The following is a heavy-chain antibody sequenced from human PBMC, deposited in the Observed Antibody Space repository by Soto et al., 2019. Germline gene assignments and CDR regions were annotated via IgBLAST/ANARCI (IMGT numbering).Heavy chain of an antibody. CDR3: AKAMSTPSRPRNYFDY. Sequence: EVQLLESGGDLVQPGGSLRLSCAASGFTFSNFAMSWVRQAPGKGLEWVSVISGGGGTTYYADSVKGRFTISRDNSTNTLYLQMDSLKAEDTALYYCAKAMSTPSRPRNYFDYWGQGTLVTVSS. D-gene: IGHD6-6*01. CDR1: GFTFSNFA. V-gene: IGHV3-23*01. J-gene: IGHJ4*02. CDR2: ISGGGGTT.